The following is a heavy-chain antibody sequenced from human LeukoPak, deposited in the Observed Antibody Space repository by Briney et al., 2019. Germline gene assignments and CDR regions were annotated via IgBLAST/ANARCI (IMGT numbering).Heavy chain of an antibody. J-gene: IGHJ5*02. D-gene: IGHD2-8*01. CDR2: INPNSGGT. Sequence: ASVKVSCKASGYTFTGYYMHWVRQAPGQGLEWMGWINPNSGGTNYAQKFQGRVTMTRDTSISTAYMELSRLRSDVTAVYYCAREFCTNGVCYRGRWFDPWGQGTLVTVSS. V-gene: IGHV1-2*02. CDR1: GYTFTGYY. CDR3: AREFCTNGVCYRGRWFDP.